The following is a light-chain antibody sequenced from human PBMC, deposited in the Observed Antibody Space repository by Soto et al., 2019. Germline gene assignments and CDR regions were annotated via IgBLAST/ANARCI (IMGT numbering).Light chain of an antibody. Sequence: EIVLTQSPGTLSLSPGERATLSCRASQSVSSSSLAWYQQKPGQAPRFLIYGASTRATGIPDRFSGTGSGTDFTLTISRLEPEDFAVYYCQQYGTSPTTFGRGTKVDIK. J-gene: IGKJ1*01. CDR1: QSVSSSS. V-gene: IGKV3-20*01. CDR2: GAS. CDR3: QQYGTSPTT.